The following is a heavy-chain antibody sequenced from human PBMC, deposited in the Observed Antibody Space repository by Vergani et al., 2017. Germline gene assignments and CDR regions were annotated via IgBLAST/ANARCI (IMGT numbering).Heavy chain of an antibody. CDR2: ISYDGSNK. Sequence: VQLVESGGGLVQPGRSLRLSCAASGFTFSSYAMHWVRQAPGKGLEWVAVISYDGSNKYYADSVKGRFTISRDNSKNTLYLQMNSLRAEDTAVYYCAREAVALDYWGQGTLVTVSS. V-gene: IGHV3-30-3*01. CDR1: GFTFSSYA. J-gene: IGHJ4*02. D-gene: IGHD5-12*01. CDR3: AREAVALDY.